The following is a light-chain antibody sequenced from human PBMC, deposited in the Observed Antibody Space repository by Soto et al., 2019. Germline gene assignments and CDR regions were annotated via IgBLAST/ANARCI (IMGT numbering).Light chain of an antibody. J-gene: IGKJ1*01. CDR2: DAS. CDR1: HSISDS. Sequence: DIQMTQSPSTLSTSIGDRVTITCRASHSISDSLALYQQKPGKAPFLLISDASNFERGVPSRFSGSGSGTEFTLTISSMQPDDFATYYCQQYTGYPRTFGQGTKVDIK. CDR3: QQYTGYPRT. V-gene: IGKV1-5*01.